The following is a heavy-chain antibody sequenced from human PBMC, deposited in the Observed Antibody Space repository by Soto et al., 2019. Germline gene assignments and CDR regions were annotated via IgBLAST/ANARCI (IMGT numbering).Heavy chain of an antibody. CDR3: AREERAASYYYYGMDV. V-gene: IGHV1-2*04. Sequence: ASVKVSCKASRYTFTGYYMHWVRQAPGQGLERMGWINPNSGGTNYAQKFQGWVTMTRDTSISTAYMELSRLRSDDTAVYYCAREERAASYYYYGMDVWGQGTTVTVSS. D-gene: IGHD6-13*01. J-gene: IGHJ6*02. CDR1: RYTFTGYY. CDR2: INPNSGGT.